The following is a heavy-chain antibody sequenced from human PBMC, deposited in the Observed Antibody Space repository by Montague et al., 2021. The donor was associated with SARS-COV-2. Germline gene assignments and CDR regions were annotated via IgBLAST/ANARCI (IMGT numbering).Heavy chain of an antibody. CDR2: VHYTGSS. J-gene: IGHJ4*02. V-gene: IGHV4-59*01. CDR3: ARAQNTCFIANCVNYFDV. CDR1: GGSMCGYY. D-gene: IGHD1-1*01. Sequence: SETLSLTCEVSGGSMCGYYWTWIRQSPGKGLEWIGYVHYTGSSKYNPSLKTRVSLSLDTPKNHSSLHLSSVTAADTAIYFCARAQNTCFIANCVNYFDVWGLGALVTVSS.